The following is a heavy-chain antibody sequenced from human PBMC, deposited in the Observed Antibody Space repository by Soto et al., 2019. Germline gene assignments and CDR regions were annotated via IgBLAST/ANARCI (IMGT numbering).Heavy chain of an antibody. D-gene: IGHD3-22*01. J-gene: IGHJ4*02. CDR3: PRLGAYSRGSLAY. CDR1: GYSFTSYW. CDR2: IYPGDSDT. Sequence: EASLKISCKGSGYSFTSYWNSWVRQMPGKGLEWMGIIYPGDSDTRYSPSFQGQVTISADQSISTAYLQWSSLKASDTAVYYCPRLGAYSRGSLAYLDQRTLPTVSS. V-gene: IGHV5-51*01.